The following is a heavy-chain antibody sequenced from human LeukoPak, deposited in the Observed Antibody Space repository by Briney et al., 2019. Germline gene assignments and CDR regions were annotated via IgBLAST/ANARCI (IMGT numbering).Heavy chain of an antibody. J-gene: IGHJ6*02. D-gene: IGHD2-21*02. V-gene: IGHV4-61*01. CDR2: IYYSGST. Sequence: PSETLSLTCTVSGGSISSSSYYWGWIRQPPGEGLEWIGYIYYSGSTNYNPSLKSRVTISVDTSKNQFSLKLSSVTAADTAVYYCARDPVTAGYYYGMDVWGQGTTVTVSS. CDR1: GGSISSSSYY. CDR3: ARDPVTAGYYYGMDV.